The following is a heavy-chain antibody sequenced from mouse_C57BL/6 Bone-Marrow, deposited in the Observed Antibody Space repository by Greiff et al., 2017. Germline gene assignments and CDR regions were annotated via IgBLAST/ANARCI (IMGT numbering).Heavy chain of an antibody. V-gene: IGHV1-64*01. D-gene: IGHD2-3*01. CDR3: ARLGWLLRGFAY. J-gene: IGHJ3*01. CDR2: IHPNSGST. CDR1: GYTFTSYW. Sequence: QVQLQQPGAELVKPGASVKLSCKASGYTFTSYWMHWVKQRPGQGLEWIGMIHPNSGSTNYNEKFKSKATLTVDKSSSTAYMQLSSLTSEDSAVYYCARLGWLLRGFAYWGQGTLVTVSA.